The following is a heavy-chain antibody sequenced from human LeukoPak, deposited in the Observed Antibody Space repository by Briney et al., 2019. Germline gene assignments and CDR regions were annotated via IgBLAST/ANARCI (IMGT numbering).Heavy chain of an antibody. D-gene: IGHD3-10*01. CDR2: IYYSGST. V-gene: IGHV4-59*08. Sequence: SETLSLTCAVYGGSFSGYYWSWIRQPPGKGLEWIGYIYYSGSTNYNPSLKSRVTISVDTSKNQFSLKLSSVTAADTAVYYCARQTYYYGSGSYSNYYGMDVWGQGTTVTVSS. CDR3: ARQTYYYGSGSYSNYYGMDV. J-gene: IGHJ6*02. CDR1: GGSFSGYY.